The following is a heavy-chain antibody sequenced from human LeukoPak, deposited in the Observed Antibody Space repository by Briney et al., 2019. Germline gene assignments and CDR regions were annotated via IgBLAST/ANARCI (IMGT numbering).Heavy chain of an antibody. Sequence: ASVKVSCKASGYTFTSYDINWVRQATGQGLEWMGWMNPNSGNTGYAQKFQGRVTMTRNTSISTAYMELSSLRSEDTAVYYCAGGVRYSSGWYGIVGATKDYWGQGTLVTVSS. CDR3: AGGVRYSSGWYGIVGATKDY. CDR2: MNPNSGNT. D-gene: IGHD6-19*01. J-gene: IGHJ4*02. V-gene: IGHV1-8*01. CDR1: GYTFTSYD.